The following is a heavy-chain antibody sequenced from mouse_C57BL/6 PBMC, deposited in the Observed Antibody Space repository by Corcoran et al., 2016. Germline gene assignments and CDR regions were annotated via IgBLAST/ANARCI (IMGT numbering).Heavy chain of an antibody. V-gene: IGHV1-63*01. Sequence: QVQLQQSGAELVRPGTSVKMSCKASGYTFTNYWIGWAKQRPGHGLEWIGDIYPGGGYTNYNEKFKGKATLTADKSSSTAYMQFSSLTSEDSAIYYCARSWDGYPAWFADWGQGTLVTVSA. CDR1: GYTFTNYW. J-gene: IGHJ3*01. D-gene: IGHD2-3*01. CDR3: ARSWDGYPAWFAD. CDR2: IYPGGGYT.